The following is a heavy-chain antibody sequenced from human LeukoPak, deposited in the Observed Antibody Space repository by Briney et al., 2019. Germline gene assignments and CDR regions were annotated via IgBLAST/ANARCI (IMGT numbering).Heavy chain of an antibody. J-gene: IGHJ4*02. Sequence: GGTLRLSCAASGFTFSSYGMSWVRQAPGKGLEWVSAISGSGGSTYYADSVKGRFAISRDNSKNTLYLQMNSLRAEDTAVYYCAKEGYGDYFVDYWGQGTLVTVSS. CDR1: GFTFSSYG. V-gene: IGHV3-23*01. CDR3: AKEGYGDYFVDY. CDR2: ISGSGGST. D-gene: IGHD4-17*01.